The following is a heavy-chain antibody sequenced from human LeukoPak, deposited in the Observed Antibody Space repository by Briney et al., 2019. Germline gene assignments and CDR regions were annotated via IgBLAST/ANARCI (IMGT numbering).Heavy chain of an antibody. CDR2: IFYSGNT. D-gene: IGHD3-22*01. Sequence: SETLSLTCTVSGGSIRSSSYYWDWIRQPPGKGLDWIGSIFYSGNTYYNPSLKSRVTKSVDTSKNQFSLKLSSVTAADTAVYYCARVPYYDSSGYKSAFDIWGQGTMVTVSS. CDR1: GGSIRSSSYY. CDR3: ARVPYYDSSGYKSAFDI. J-gene: IGHJ3*02. V-gene: IGHV4-39*07.